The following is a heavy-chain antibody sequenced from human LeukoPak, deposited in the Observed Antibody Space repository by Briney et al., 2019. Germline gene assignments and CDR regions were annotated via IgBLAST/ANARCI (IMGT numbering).Heavy chain of an antibody. D-gene: IGHD2-15*01. V-gene: IGHV3-74*01. CDR1: GFTLSSYW. J-gene: IGHJ6*02. Sequence: PGGPLRLSCAASGFTLSSYWMHWVRHAPGKGLVWVSRINSDGSSTSYADSVKGRFTISRDNAKNTLYLQMNSLRAEDTAVYYCARVRASYCSGGSCYPTDYYYGMDVWGQGTTVTVSS. CDR3: ARVRASYCSGGSCYPTDYYYGMDV. CDR2: INSDGSST.